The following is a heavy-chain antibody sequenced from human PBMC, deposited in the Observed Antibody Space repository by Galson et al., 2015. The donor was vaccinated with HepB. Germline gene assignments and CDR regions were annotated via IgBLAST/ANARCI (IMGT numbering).Heavy chain of an antibody. D-gene: IGHD3-22*01. J-gene: IGHJ4*02. CDR3: VGRDSSGL. CDR2: IDGNGRST. V-gene: IGHV3-64D*06. Sequence: SLRLSCAGSGFIISNYAMHWVRQAPGKGLEYVSAIDGNGRSTYYADSVKGRFIISRDNSKNTLYLQMSSVRTEDTAVHYCVGRDSSGLWGQGALVTVSS. CDR1: GFIISNYA.